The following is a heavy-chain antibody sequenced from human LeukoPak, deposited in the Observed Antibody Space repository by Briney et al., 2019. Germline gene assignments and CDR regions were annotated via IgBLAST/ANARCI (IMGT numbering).Heavy chain of an antibody. CDR1: GGSISSGGYY. V-gene: IGHV4-31*03. CDR3: AREAFAYCGGHCYYNWFDP. J-gene: IGHJ5*02. CDR2: IYYSGST. D-gene: IGHD2-21*02. Sequence: SETLSLTCTVSGGSISSGGYYWGWIREHPGKGLEWIGYIYYSGSTYYNPSLESRVTISVDTSKNQSSLTLSSVTAPDTAVYYCAREAFAYCGGHCYYNWFDPWGQGTLVTVSS.